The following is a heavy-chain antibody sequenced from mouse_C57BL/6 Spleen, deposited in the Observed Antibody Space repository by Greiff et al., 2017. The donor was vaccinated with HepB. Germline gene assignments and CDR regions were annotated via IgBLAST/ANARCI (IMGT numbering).Heavy chain of an antibody. CDR2: ISYDGSN. D-gene: IGHD2-5*01. CDR3: AVAYYSNSYYFDY. CDR1: GYSITSGYY. Sequence: DVQLQESGPGLVKPSQSLSLTCSVTGYSITSGYYWNWIRQFPGNKLEWMGYISYDGSNNYNPSLKNRISITRDTSKNQFFLKLNSVTTEDTATYYCAVAYYSNSYYFDYWGQGTTLTVSS. J-gene: IGHJ2*01. V-gene: IGHV3-6*01.